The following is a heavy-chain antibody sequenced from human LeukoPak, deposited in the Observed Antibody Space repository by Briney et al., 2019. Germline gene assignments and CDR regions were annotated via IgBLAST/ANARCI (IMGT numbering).Heavy chain of an antibody. CDR2: INHSGST. V-gene: IGHV4-34*01. Sequence: PSETLSLTCAVYGGSFSGYYWSWIRQPPGKGLEWIGEINHSGSTNYNPSLKSRVTISVDTSKNQFSLKLSSVTAADTAVYYCARGLTMKDWFDPWGQGTLVTASS. J-gene: IGHJ5*02. CDR1: GGSFSGYY. CDR3: ARGLTMKDWFDP. D-gene: IGHD3-22*01.